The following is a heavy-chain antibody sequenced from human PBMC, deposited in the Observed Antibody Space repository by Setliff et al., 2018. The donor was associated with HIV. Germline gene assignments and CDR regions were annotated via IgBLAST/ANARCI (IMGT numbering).Heavy chain of an antibody. D-gene: IGHD3-22*01. CDR3: ARGMDYYDTSGYYQYYFDY. V-gene: IGHV1-46*01. CDR2: INPSGGST. Sequence: GASVKVSCKASGYTFTSYGISWVRQAPGQGLEWMGIINPSGGSTSYAQKFQGRVTMTRDTSTSTAYMEVSRLRSDDTAVYYCARGMDYYDTSGYYQYYFDYWGQGTLVTVSS. J-gene: IGHJ4*02. CDR1: GYTFTSYG.